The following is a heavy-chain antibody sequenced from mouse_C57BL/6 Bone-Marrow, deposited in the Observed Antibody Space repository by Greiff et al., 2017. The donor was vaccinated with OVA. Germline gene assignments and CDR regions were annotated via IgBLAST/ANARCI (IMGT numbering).Heavy chain of an antibody. J-gene: IGHJ4*01. Sequence: QVQLQQPGAELVMPGASVKLSCKASGYTFTSYWMHWVKQRPGQGLEWIGEIDPSDSYTNYNRKFKGKSTLTVDKSSSTAYMQLSSLTSEDSAVYYCARSGNYDYDEGYAMDYWGQGTSVTVSS. CDR2: IDPSDSYT. D-gene: IGHD2-4*01. CDR1: GYTFTSYW. V-gene: IGHV1-69*01. CDR3: ARSGNYDYDEGYAMDY.